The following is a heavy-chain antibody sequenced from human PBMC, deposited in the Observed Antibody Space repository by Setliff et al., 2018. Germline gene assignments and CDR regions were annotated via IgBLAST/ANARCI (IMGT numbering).Heavy chain of an antibody. J-gene: IGHJ6*02. CDR1: GGSISSSSYY. Sequence: SETLSLTCTVSGGSISSSSYYWGWIRQPPGKGLEWIGSIYYSGSTYYNPSLKSRVTISVDTSKNQFSLKLSSVTAADTAVYYCARVLAAAGYYYYGMDVWGQGTTGTVS. CDR3: ARVLAAAGYYYYGMDV. D-gene: IGHD6-13*01. V-gene: IGHV4-39*07. CDR2: IYYSGST.